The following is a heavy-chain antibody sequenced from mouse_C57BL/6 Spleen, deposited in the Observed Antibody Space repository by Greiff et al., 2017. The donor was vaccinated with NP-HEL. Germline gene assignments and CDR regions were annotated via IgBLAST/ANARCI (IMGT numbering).Heavy chain of an antibody. D-gene: IGHD2-4*01. CDR3: ARRGLRHGAMDD. CDR2: IYPGDGDT. CDR1: GYAFSSYW. J-gene: IGHJ4*01. Sequence: QVQLQQSGAELVKPGASVKISCKASGYAFSSYWMNWVKQRPGKGLEWIGQIYPGDGDTNYNEKFKSKATLTVDTSSSTAYMQLSSLTSEDSAVYYCARRGLRHGAMDDWGQGTSVTVSS. V-gene: IGHV1-80*01.